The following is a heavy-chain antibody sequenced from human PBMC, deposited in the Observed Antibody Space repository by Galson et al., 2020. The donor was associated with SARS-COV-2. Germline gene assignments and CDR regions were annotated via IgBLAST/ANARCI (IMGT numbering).Heavy chain of an antibody. J-gene: IGHJ6*02. V-gene: IGHV3-9*01. Sequence: SLKISCAASGFTFDDYAMHWVRQAPGKGLEWVSGISWNSGSIGYADSVKGRFTISRDNAKNSLYLQMNSLRAEDTALYYCAKDRGGTTMVRGVIIENYYYYYGMDVWGQGTTVTVSS. CDR3: AKDRGGTTMVRGVIIENYYYYYGMDV. CDR2: ISWNSGSI. CDR1: GFTFDDYA. D-gene: IGHD3-10*01.